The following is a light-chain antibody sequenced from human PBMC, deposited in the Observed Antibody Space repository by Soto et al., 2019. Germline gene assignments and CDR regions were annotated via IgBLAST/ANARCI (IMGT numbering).Light chain of an antibody. J-gene: IGKJ4*01. V-gene: IGKV1-8*01. CDR3: QQYYSYPRLT. Sequence: AIRMTQSPSSFSASTGNRVTITCRASQGISSYLALYQQKPGKAPKLLIYAASTLQSGVPSRFSDSGSGTDFTLSISCLQSENFATYYCQQYYSYPRLTFGGGTKVEIK. CDR2: AAS. CDR1: QGISSY.